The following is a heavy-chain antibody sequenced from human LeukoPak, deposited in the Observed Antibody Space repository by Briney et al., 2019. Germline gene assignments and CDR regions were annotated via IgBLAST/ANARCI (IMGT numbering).Heavy chain of an antibody. CDR2: ISNSGSAK. V-gene: IGHV3-48*01. CDR1: RFSFSNHS. CDR3: AKAPDSWLYYFDY. Sequence: GGSLRLSCAASRFSFSNHSMNWVRQAPGKGLEWVSYISNSGSAKYYAASVKGRFTISRDNSKNTLYLQMNSLRAEDTAVYYCAKAPDSWLYYFDYWGQGTLVTVSS. J-gene: IGHJ4*02. D-gene: IGHD6-13*01.